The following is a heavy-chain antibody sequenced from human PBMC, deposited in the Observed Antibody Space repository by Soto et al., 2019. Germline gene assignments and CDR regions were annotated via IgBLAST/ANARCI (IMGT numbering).Heavy chain of an antibody. Sequence: EVQLVESGGGLVKPGGSLRLSCAASGFTFSSYSMNWGRQGPGKGLEWVSSISSSSSYIYYADSVKGRFTISRDNDKNSLDLQMNSLRAEDTAVYYCAREGPRGYVDPWGQGTLVTVSS. CDR1: GFTFSSYS. CDR3: AREGPRGYVDP. CDR2: ISSSSSYI. D-gene: IGHD5-18*01. V-gene: IGHV3-21*01. J-gene: IGHJ5*02.